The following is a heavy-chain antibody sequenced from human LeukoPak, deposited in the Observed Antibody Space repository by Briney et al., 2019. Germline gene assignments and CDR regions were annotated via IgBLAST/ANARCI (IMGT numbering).Heavy chain of an antibody. J-gene: IGHJ6*03. V-gene: IGHV4-30-4*07. D-gene: IGHD2-15*01. Sequence: PSETLSLTCAVSGGSLSSGGYSWSWIRQPPGKGLEWIGYIYYSGSTYYNPSLKSRVTISVDTSKNQFSLKLSSVTAADTAVYYCASCSGGSSRESYYYYMDVWGKGTTVTVSS. CDR2: IYYSGST. CDR1: GGSLSSGGYS. CDR3: ASCSGGSSRESYYYYMDV.